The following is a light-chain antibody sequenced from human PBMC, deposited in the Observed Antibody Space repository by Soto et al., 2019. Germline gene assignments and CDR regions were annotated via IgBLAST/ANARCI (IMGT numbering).Light chain of an antibody. CDR1: SSDVGGYNY. Sequence: QSVLTQPASVSGSPGQSITISCTGTSSDVGGYNYVSWYQQHPGKAPKFMIYEVSNRPSGVSNRFSGSKSGNTASLTISGLQAEDEADYYCSSYTSSSTHWVFGGGTKPPS. V-gene: IGLV2-14*01. CDR3: SSYTSSSTHWV. J-gene: IGLJ3*02. CDR2: EVS.